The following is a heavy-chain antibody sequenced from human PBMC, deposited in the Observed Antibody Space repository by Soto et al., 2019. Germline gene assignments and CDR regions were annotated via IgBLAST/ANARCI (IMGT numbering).Heavy chain of an antibody. CDR2: ISGSGGST. CDR3: AKDPAYSYGYEIDY. J-gene: IGHJ4*02. Sequence: GGSLRLSCAASGFTFSSYAMSWVRQAPWKGLEWVSAISGSGGSTFHADSVKGRFTISRDNSKNTLYLQMNSLRAEDTAVYYCAKDPAYSYGYEIDYWGRGTLVTVSS. CDR1: GFTFSSYA. D-gene: IGHD5-18*01. V-gene: IGHV3-23*01.